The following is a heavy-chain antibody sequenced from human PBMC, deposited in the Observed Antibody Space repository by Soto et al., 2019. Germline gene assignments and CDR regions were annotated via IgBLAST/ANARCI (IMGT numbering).Heavy chain of an antibody. Sequence: GGSLRLSCAASEFTFNTYWMNWVRQAPGKGLEWVANIKEDGSEKYYVDSVKGRFTIFRDNAQNSLFLQMNSLRAGDTAVYYCARALRYCSGGSCYYDYYMDVWGKGTTVTVSS. CDR3: ARALRYCSGGSCYYDYYMDV. V-gene: IGHV3-7*04. CDR2: IKEDGSEK. J-gene: IGHJ6*03. D-gene: IGHD2-15*01. CDR1: EFTFNTYW.